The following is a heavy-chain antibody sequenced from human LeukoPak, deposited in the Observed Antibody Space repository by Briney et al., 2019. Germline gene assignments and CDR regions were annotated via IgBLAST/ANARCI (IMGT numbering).Heavy chain of an antibody. CDR1: GGSISGYY. J-gene: IGHJ4*02. CDR3: ARHYYDSSGYYYFDY. V-gene: IGHV4-59*08. CDR2: IYYSGST. Sequence: PSETLSLTCTVSGGSISGYYWSWIRQPPGKGLEYIGYIYYSGSTDYNPSLKSRITISVDTSKNQFSLKPSSVTAADTAVYYCARHYYDSSGYYYFDYWGQGTLVTVSS. D-gene: IGHD3-22*01.